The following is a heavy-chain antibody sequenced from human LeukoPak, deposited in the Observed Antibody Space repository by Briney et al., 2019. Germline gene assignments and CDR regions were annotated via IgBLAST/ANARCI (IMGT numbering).Heavy chain of an antibody. Sequence: AGGSLRPSCATSGFTFSSYEMNWVRQAPGKGLKWVSYISSSGSTIYYADSVKGRFTISRDNAKNSLYLQMNSLRAEDTAVYYCARVRGGYSYGTGYYYMDVWGKGTTVTV. V-gene: IGHV3-48*03. CDR3: ARVRGGYSYGTGYYYMDV. J-gene: IGHJ6*03. CDR2: ISSSGSTI. D-gene: IGHD5-18*01. CDR1: GFTFSSYE.